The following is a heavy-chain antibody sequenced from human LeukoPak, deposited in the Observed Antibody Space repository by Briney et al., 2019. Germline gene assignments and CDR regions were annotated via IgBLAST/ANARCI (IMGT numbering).Heavy chain of an antibody. J-gene: IGHJ4*02. CDR1: GFTFSSYA. D-gene: IGHD1-26*01. CDR2: ISYDGSNK. V-gene: IGHV3-30-3*01. CDR3: ARDLLARGSYYSY. Sequence: PGRSLRLSCAASGFTFSSYAMHWVRQAPGKGLERVAVISYDGSNKYYADSVKDRFTISRDNSKNTLYLQMNSLRAEDTAVYYCARDLLARGSYYSYWGQGTLVTVSS.